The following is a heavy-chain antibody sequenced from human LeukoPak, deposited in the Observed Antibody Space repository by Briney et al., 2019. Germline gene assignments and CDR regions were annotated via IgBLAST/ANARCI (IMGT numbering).Heavy chain of an antibody. J-gene: IGHJ5*02. CDR3: AKDPISSGYYLISAWFDP. D-gene: IGHD3-22*01. V-gene: IGHV3-23*01. Sequence: GSLRLSCAASGFTFSSYAMSWVRQAPGKGLEWVSAISGSGGSTYYADSVKGRFTIPRDNSKNTLYLQMNSLRAEDTAVYYCAKDPISSGYYLISAWFDPWGQGTLVTVSS. CDR2: ISGSGGST. CDR1: GFTFSSYA.